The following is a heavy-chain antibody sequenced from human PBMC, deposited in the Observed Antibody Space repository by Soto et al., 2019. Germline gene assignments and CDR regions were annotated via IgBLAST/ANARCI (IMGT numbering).Heavy chain of an antibody. J-gene: IGHJ5*02. V-gene: IGHV3-15*01. CDR1: WFTFTHSR. CDR2: IKRKTHGRIA. CDR3: PTDDPINKT. Sequence: SLRLSCAAAWFTFTHSRMSGVRQAQGKGLEWVARIKRKTHGRIAECAAPVKGRFTISRDDLKNTVYRQMNSLKTEDTAVYYCPTDDPINKTWGQGTLVTVSS.